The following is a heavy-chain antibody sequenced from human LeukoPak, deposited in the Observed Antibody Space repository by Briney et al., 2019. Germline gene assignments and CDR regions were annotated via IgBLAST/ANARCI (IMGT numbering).Heavy chain of an antibody. D-gene: IGHD3-10*01. CDR2: ISAYNGNT. CDR3: ARVGGINMIRGAQFDY. Sequence: ASVKVSCKASGYIFISYGISWVRQAPGQGPEWIGWISAYNGNTNYAQNLKGRVTMTTDTSTNIAYMELTSLRSDDTAVYYCARVGGINMIRGAQFDYWGQGSLVIVSS. J-gene: IGHJ4*02. V-gene: IGHV1-18*01. CDR1: GYIFISYG.